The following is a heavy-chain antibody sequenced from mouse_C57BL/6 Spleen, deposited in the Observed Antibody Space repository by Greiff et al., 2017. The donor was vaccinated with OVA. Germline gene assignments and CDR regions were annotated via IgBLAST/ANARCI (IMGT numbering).Heavy chain of an antibody. Sequence: VKLMESGPGLVAPSQSLSITCTVSGFSLTSYGVSWVRQPPGKGLEWLGVICGDGSTNYHSALISRLSISKDNSKSQVFLKLNRLQTDDTATYYCAKRDPYGYGYAMDYWGQGTSVTVSS. D-gene: IGHD2-2*01. CDR2: ICGDGST. J-gene: IGHJ4*01. V-gene: IGHV2-3*01. CDR1: GFSLTSYG. CDR3: AKRDPYGYGYAMDY.